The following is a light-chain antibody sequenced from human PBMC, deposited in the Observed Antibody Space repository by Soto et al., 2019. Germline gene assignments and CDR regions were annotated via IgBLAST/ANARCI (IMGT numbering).Light chain of an antibody. CDR2: GAS. Sequence: QLTQSPSSLSASVGDSVTITCRASQDISRYLAWYQQRAGKAPKLLIYGASTLQSGVPSRFSGSGSGTEFTLTISSLQPEDFATYHCQQLQRTPFTFGPGTKVDIK. CDR1: QDISRY. J-gene: IGKJ3*01. V-gene: IGKV1-9*01. CDR3: QQLQRTPFT.